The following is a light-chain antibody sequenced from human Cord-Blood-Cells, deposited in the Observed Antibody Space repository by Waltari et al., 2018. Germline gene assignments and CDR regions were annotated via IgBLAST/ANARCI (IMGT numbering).Light chain of an antibody. CDR1: ALPKQY. J-gene: IGLJ2*01. CDR3: QSADSSGTYVV. V-gene: IGLV3-25*02. Sequence: SYELTQPPSVSVSPGQTARITCSGDALPKQYAYWYQQKPGQAPVLVIYKDSGRPSGIPERFSGSSSGTTVTLTISGVQAEDEADYYCQSADSSGTYVVFGGGTKLTGL. CDR2: KDS.